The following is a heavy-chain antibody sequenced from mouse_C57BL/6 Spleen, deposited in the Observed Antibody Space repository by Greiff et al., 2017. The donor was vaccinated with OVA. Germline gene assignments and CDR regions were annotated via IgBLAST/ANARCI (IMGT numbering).Heavy chain of an antibody. CDR2: INPNNGST. V-gene: IGHV1-26*01. J-gene: IGHJ1*03. CDR1: GYTFTDYY. CDR3: AIYYGSSYRYFDV. Sequence: VQLQQSGPELVKPGASVKISCKASGYTFTDYYMNWVKQSHGKSLEWIGDINPNNGSTNYNEKFKSKATLTVDTSSSTAYMQLSSLTSEDSAVYYCAIYYGSSYRYFDVWGTGTTVTVSS. D-gene: IGHD1-1*01.